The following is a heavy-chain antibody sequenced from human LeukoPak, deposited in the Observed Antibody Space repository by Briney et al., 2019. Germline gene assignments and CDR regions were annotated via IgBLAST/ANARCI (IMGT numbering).Heavy chain of an antibody. CDR1: GGSISSYY. J-gene: IGHJ4*02. Sequence: SETLSLTCTVSGGSISSYYWSWIRQPAGKGLEWIGRIYTSGSTYYNPSLKSRVTISVDTSKNQFSLKLSSVTAADTAVYYCAILEGYYDSSGYGPRMGYWGQGTLVTSPQ. CDR3: AILEGYYDSSGYGPRMGY. V-gene: IGHV4-4*07. CDR2: IYTSGST. D-gene: IGHD3-22*01.